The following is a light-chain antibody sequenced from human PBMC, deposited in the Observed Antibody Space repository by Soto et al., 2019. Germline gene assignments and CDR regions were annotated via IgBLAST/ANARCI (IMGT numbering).Light chain of an antibody. CDR2: GAS. V-gene: IGKV3-15*01. Sequence: EIVMTQSPATLSVSPGERATLSCRASQSVSSNLAWYQQKPGQAPRLLIYGASTRATGIPARFSGSGSGTEFALTISSLQSEDFAVSYCQQYSNWPYTFGQGTNLEIK. CDR1: QSVSSN. J-gene: IGKJ2*01. CDR3: QQYSNWPYT.